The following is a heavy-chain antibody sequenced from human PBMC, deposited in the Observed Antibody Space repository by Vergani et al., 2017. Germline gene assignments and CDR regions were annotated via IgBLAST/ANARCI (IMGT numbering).Heavy chain of an antibody. CDR2: IDWDDDK. V-gene: IGHV2-70*15. CDR1: GFSLSTSGMC. CDR3: ARIKSSSWSRGGGMDV. D-gene: IGHD6-13*01. J-gene: IGHJ6*02. Sequence: QVTLRESGPALVKPTQTLTLTCTFSGFSLSTSGMCVSWIRQPPGKALEWLARIDWDDDKYYSTSLKTRLTISKDTSKNQVALTMTNMDPVDTATYYCARIKSSSWSRGGGMDVWGQGTTVTVSS.